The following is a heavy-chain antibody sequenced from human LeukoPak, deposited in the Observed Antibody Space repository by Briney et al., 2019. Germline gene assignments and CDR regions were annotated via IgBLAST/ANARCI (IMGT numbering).Heavy chain of an antibody. CDR2: INHSGST. CDR1: GGSFSGYY. V-gene: IGHV4-34*01. CDR3: ARLDYKEANYFDY. Sequence: PSETLSLTCAVYGGSFSGYYWSWIRQPPGKGLEWIGEINHSGSTNYNPSLKSRVTISVDTSKNQFSLKLSSVTAADTAVCYCARLDYKEANYFDYWGQGTLVTVSS. J-gene: IGHJ4*02. D-gene: IGHD3/OR15-3a*01.